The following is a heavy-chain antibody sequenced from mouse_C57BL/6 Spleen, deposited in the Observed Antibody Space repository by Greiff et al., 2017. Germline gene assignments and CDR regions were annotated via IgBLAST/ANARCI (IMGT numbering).Heavy chain of an antibody. CDR1: GYSITSGYY. V-gene: IGHV3-6*01. CDR3: ARVTWYFDV. Sequence: EVQLQQSGPGLVKPSQSLSLTCSVTGYSITSGYYWNWIRQFPGNKLEWMGYISYDGSNNYNPHLKNRISITRDTSKNQFFLKLNSVTTEDTATYYCARVTWYFDVWGTGTTVTVSS. CDR2: ISYDGSN. J-gene: IGHJ1*03.